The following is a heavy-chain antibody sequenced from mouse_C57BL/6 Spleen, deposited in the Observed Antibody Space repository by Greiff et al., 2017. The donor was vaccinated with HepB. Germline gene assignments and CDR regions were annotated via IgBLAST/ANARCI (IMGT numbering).Heavy chain of an antibody. Sequence: VQLQQPGAELVRPGTSVKLSCKASGYTFTSYWMHWVKQRPGQGLEWIGVIDPSDSYTNYNQKFKGKATLTVDTSSSTAYMQLSSLTSEDSAVYYCARGTAHAMDYWGQGTSVTVSS. CDR2: IDPSDSYT. V-gene: IGHV1-59*01. CDR3: ARGTAHAMDY. D-gene: IGHD3-3*01. CDR1: GYTFTSYW. J-gene: IGHJ4*01.